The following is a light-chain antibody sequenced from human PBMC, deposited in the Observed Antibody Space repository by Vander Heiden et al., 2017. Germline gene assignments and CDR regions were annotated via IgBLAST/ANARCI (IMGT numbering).Light chain of an antibody. CDR2: DVS. V-gene: IGLV2-14*03. CDR1: NGDIVTYNY. CDR3: SSYTSSSTVV. Sequence: QSALTQPASVSGSPGQSITISCTGTNGDIVTYNYVSWYQQHPGKALKLMIYDVSNRPSGVSTRFSCSKSGNTASLTISGLQPEDEADYYCSSYTSSSTVVFGGGTKLTVL. J-gene: IGLJ2*01.